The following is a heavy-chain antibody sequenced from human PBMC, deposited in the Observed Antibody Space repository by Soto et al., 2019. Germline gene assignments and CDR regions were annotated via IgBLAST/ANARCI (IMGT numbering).Heavy chain of an antibody. Sequence: SETLSLTCTVSGGSISSGGYYWSWIRRHPGKGLEWIGYIYYSGSTYYNPSLKSRVTISVDTSKNQFSLKLSSVTAADTAVYYCARVTRGYCSGGSCPSYNWFDPWGQGTLVTVSS. CDR2: IYYSGST. J-gene: IGHJ5*02. V-gene: IGHV4-31*03. CDR3: ARVTRGYCSGGSCPSYNWFDP. CDR1: GGSISSGGYY. D-gene: IGHD2-15*01.